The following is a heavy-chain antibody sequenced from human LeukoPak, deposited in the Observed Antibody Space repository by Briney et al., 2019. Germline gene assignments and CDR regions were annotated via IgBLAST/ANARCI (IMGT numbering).Heavy chain of an antibody. J-gene: IGHJ6*02. CDR2: TYSGDST. CDR1: GFTVSSNY. V-gene: IGHV3-53*01. CDR3: ARDGHYYDMDV. D-gene: IGHD3/OR15-3a*01. Sequence: GGSLRLSCAASGFTVSSNYMSWVRQAPGKGLEWVSVTYSGDSTYYADSVKGRFTIFRDNSKNTLYLQMNNLRVEDTAVYYCARDGHYYDMDVWGQGTTVTVSS.